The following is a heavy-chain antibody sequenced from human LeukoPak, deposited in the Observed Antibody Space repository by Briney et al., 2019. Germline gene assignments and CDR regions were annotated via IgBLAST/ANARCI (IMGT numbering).Heavy chain of an antibody. V-gene: IGHV3-30*02. CDR1: GFTFSNYG. CDR3: AKLTLNTNCTNGVCWNWFDP. CDR2: IRHDGSNE. D-gene: IGHD2-8*01. J-gene: IGHJ5*02. Sequence: PGASLRLSCAASGFTFSNYGMHRVRQAPGKGLEWVTIIRHDGSNEYYADSVKGRFTISRDSSKNTLYLQMNSLRAEDTAVYYCAKLTLNTNCTNGVCWNWFDPWGQGTLVTVST.